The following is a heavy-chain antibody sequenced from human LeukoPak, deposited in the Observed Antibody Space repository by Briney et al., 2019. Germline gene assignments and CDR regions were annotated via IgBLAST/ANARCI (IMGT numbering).Heavy chain of an antibody. D-gene: IGHD6-19*01. V-gene: IGHV4-59*01. J-gene: IGHJ4*02. CDR1: GGSIGSYY. Sequence: SETLSLTCTVSGGSIGSYYWSWIRQPPGKGLEWIGYIYYSGSTNYNRSLKSRVTISVDTSKNQFSLKLSSVTAADTAVYYCARDPGSGWYYFDYWGQGTLVTVSS. CDR3: ARDPGSGWYYFDY. CDR2: IYYSGST.